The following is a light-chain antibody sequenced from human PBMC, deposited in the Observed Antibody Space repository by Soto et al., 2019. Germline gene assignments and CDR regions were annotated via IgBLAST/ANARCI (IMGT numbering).Light chain of an antibody. V-gene: IGKV2-30*01. CDR3: LQGTHWPPT. J-gene: IGKJ1*01. CDR1: RSLVYSDGNAY. Sequence: DVVMTQSPLSLPVTLGQPASISCRSSRSLVYSDGNAYLNWFHQRPGQSPRRLIYKASNRDSGVXAXCSGSGSGPDFTLRISRVEAEDVGVYYCLQGTHWPPTFGRGTRVEIE. CDR2: KAS.